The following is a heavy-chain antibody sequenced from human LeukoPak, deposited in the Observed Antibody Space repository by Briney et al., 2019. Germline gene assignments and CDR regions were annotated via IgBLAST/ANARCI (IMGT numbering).Heavy chain of an antibody. Sequence: ASVKVSCKVSGYTLTELSMHWVRQAPGKGLEWMGGFDPEDGETIYAQKFQGRVTMTEDTSTDTAYMELSSLRSEDTAVYYCATVREYSSSYGYWGQGTLVTVSS. CDR1: GYTLTELS. D-gene: IGHD6-6*01. CDR2: FDPEDGET. J-gene: IGHJ4*02. V-gene: IGHV1-24*01. CDR3: ATVREYSSSYGY.